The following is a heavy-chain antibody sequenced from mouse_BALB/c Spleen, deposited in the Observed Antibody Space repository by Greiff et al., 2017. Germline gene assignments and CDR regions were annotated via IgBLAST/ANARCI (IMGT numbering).Heavy chain of an antibody. CDR1: GFTFSSYT. Sequence: DVKVVESGGGLVQPGGSLKLSCAASGFTFSSYTMSWVRQTPEKRLEWVAYISNGGGSTYYPDTVKGRFTISRDNAKNTLYLQMSSLKSEDTAMYYCARHKVGSSLDYWGQGTTLTVSS. V-gene: IGHV5-12-2*01. D-gene: IGHD1-1*01. CDR2: ISNGGGST. J-gene: IGHJ2*01. CDR3: ARHKVGSSLDY.